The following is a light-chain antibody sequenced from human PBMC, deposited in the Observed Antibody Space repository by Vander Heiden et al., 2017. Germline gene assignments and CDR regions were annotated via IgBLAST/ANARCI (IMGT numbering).Light chain of an antibody. Sequence: IVLTQSPATLSLSPGERATLSCRASQSVSSYLAWYQQKPGQAPRLLIYDASNRATGIPARFSGSGYGTDFTLTISSREPEDFAVYYCQQHSYWPLLTFGGGTKVEIK. V-gene: IGKV3-11*01. CDR1: QSVSSY. CDR2: DAS. CDR3: QQHSYWPLLT. J-gene: IGKJ4*01.